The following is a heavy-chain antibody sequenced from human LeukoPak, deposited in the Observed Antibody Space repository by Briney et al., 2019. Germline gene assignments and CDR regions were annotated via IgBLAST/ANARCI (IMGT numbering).Heavy chain of an antibody. Sequence: GGSLRLSCVDSGFTFTNYNMNWVRQAPGKGLEWVASISNDSRYIYYSDSVKGRFTISRDNDKNSLYLQMNSLRAEDTALYYCAKDIYLSSGYDPNSAFDIWGQGTMVTVSS. CDR3: AKDIYLSSGYDPNSAFDI. CDR1: GFTFTNYN. D-gene: IGHD5-12*01. V-gene: IGHV3-21*04. CDR2: ISNDSRYI. J-gene: IGHJ3*02.